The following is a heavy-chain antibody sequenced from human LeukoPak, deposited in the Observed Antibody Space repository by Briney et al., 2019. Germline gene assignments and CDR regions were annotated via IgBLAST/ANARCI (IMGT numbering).Heavy chain of an antibody. CDR1: GFTFSTSG. V-gene: IGHV3-30*18. D-gene: IGHD2-21*02. Sequence: SGGSLRLSCAASGFTFSTSGMHWVRQAPGKGLEWVAVISYDGSNKYYADSVKGRFTISRDNSKNTLYLQMNSLRAEDTAVYYCAKASSVVVVTEGFDYWGQGTLVTVSS. CDR2: ISYDGSNK. J-gene: IGHJ4*02. CDR3: AKASSVVVVTEGFDY.